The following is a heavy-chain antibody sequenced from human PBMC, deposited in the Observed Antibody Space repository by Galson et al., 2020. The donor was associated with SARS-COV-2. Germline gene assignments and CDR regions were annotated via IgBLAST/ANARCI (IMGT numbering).Heavy chain of an antibody. Sequence: SGPTLVKPTQTLTLTCTISGFSLSATGMCVSWVRQPPGKALEWLAVIDWDDDKYYSTSLKTRLTISRDTSKNQVVLTMTNMDPVDTATYYCARIRAAGVYYYHGLDGMDVWGQGTTVTVSS. V-gene: IGHV2-70*20. J-gene: IGHJ6*02. CDR1: GFSLSATGMC. CDR3: ARIRAAGVYYYHGLDGMDV. D-gene: IGHD3-10*01. CDR2: IDWDDDK.